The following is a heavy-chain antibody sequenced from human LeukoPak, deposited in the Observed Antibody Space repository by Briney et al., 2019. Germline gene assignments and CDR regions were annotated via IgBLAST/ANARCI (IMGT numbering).Heavy chain of an antibody. V-gene: IGHV3-74*01. CDR1: GFTFSNYW. CDR2: INSDGSSA. Sequence: GGSLRLSCAASGFTFSNYWVHWVRQAPGKGLVWVSRINSDGSSATYADSVKGRFTISRDNAKNTLYLQINSLRAEDTAVYYCATSPVVTEDWGQGTLVTVSS. D-gene: IGHD2-21*02. CDR3: ATSPVVTED. J-gene: IGHJ4*02.